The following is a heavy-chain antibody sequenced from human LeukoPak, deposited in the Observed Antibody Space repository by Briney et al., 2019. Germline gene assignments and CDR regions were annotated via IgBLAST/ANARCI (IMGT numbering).Heavy chain of an antibody. J-gene: IGHJ4*02. D-gene: IGHD2-2*02. CDR2: ISGSGGST. CDR3: AKDPRYCSSNSCYRYFDY. V-gene: IGHV3-23*01. Sequence: GGSLRLSCAASGFTFSSYAMSWVRQAPGKGLEWVSVISGSGGSTYYADSVKGRFTISRDNSKNTLYLQMNSVRAEDTAVYYCAKDPRYCSSNSCYRYFDYWGQGTLVTVSS. CDR1: GFTFSSYA.